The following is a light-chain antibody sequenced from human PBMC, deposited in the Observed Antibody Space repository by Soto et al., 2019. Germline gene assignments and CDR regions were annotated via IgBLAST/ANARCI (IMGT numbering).Light chain of an antibody. V-gene: IGKV3-15*01. CDR3: QQYNNWPPA. CDR2: GAS. J-gene: IGKJ1*01. CDR1: QSVSGN. Sequence: EIVMTQSPATLSVSPGERATLSCRASQSVSGNLAWYQQKPGQAPRLLIYGASTRATGIPARFSGSGSGTEFTLNISSLRSEDFAVYYCQQYNNWPPAFGQGTKVEIK.